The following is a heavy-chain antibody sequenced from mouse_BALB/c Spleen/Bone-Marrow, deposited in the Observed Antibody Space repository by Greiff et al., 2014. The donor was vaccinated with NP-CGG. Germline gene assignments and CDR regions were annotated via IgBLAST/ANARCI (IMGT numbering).Heavy chain of an antibody. CDR1: GYSITSGYY. CDR2: ISYDGSN. D-gene: IGHD2-3*01. Sequence: EVQLQQSGPGLVKPSQSLSLTCSVTGYSITSGYYWNWIRQFPGNKLEWMGYISYDGSNNYNPSLKNRISITRGTSKNQFFLKLNSVTTEDTATYYCAREGIYDGYWDYAMDYWGQGTSVTVSS. J-gene: IGHJ4*01. V-gene: IGHV3-6*02. CDR3: AREGIYDGYWDYAMDY.